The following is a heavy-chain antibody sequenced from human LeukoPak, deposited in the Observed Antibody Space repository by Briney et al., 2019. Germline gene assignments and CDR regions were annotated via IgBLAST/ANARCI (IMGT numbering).Heavy chain of an antibody. J-gene: IGHJ4*02. Sequence: GASVKVSCKASGYTFTSYGISWVRQAPGQGLEWMGWISAYNGNTNYAQKLQGRVTMTRDTSTSTVYMELSSLRSEDTAVYYCARDDTAMAYYWGQGTLVTVSS. V-gene: IGHV1-18*01. D-gene: IGHD5-18*01. CDR2: ISAYNGNT. CDR1: GYTFTSYG. CDR3: ARDDTAMAYY.